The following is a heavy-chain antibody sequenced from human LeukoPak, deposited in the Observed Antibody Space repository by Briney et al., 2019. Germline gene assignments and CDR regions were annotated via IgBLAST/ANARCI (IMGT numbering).Heavy chain of an antibody. D-gene: IGHD2-2*02. Sequence: PGGSLRLSCAASGFTFSSYSMNWVRQAPGKGLEWVSSISSSSSYIYYADSVKGRFTISRDNAKNSLYLQTNSLRAEDTAVYYCAREGPDPYIDYWGQGTLVTVSS. CDR2: ISSSSSYI. J-gene: IGHJ4*02. CDR1: GFTFSSYS. CDR3: AREGPDPYIDY. V-gene: IGHV3-21*01.